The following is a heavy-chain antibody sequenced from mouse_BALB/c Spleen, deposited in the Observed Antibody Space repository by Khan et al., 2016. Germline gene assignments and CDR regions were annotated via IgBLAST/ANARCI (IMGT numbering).Heavy chain of an antibody. CDR2: IWGDGRT. V-gene: IGHV2-6-7*01. CDR1: GFSLTGYG. Sequence: QVQLKQSGPGLVAPSQSLSITCTVSGFSLTGYGVNWVRQPPGKGLEWLGKIWGDGRTDYNSALKSRVSISQDHSKRQVFLKMNSLQTDDQANYYCASVYDGFSYWGQGTRLIVSA. J-gene: IGHJ3*01. CDR3: ASVYDGFSY. D-gene: IGHD2-12*01.